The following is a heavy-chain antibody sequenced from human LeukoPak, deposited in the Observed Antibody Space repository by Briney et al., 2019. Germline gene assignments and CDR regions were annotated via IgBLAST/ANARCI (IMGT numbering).Heavy chain of an antibody. V-gene: IGHV3-53*04. J-gene: IGHJ6*02. D-gene: IGHD6-13*01. CDR2: IYSGGST. Sequence: GGSLRLSCAASGFTVSSNYMSWVRQAPGKGLEWVSVIYSGGSTYYADSVKGRFTISRHNSKNTLYLQMNSLRAEDTAVYCCARGEEASRIAAAGDYYGMDVWGQGTTVTVSS. CDR3: ARGEEASRIAAAGDYYGMDV. CDR1: GFTVSSNY.